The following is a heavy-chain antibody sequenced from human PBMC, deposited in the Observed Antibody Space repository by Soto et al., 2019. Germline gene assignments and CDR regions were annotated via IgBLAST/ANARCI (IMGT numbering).Heavy chain of an antibody. CDR1: GFTFSSYG. CDR2: IWYDGSNK. CDR3: ARERYCSGGSCYGMDV. D-gene: IGHD2-15*01. V-gene: IGHV3-33*01. Sequence: QVPLVESGGGVVQPGRSLRLSCAASGFTFSSYGMHWVRQAPGKGLEWVAVIWYDGSNKYYADSVKGRFTISRDNSKNTLYLQMNSLRAEDTAVYYCARERYCSGGSCYGMDVWGQGTTVTVSS. J-gene: IGHJ6*02.